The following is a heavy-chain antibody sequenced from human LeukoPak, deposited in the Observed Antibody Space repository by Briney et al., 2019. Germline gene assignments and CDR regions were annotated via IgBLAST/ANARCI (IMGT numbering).Heavy chain of an antibody. CDR1: GGSFSGYY. CDR2: INHSGST. D-gene: IGHD1-14*01. CDR3: ARFKNRNYYYYMDV. Sequence: PSETLSLTCAVYGGSFSGYYWSWIRQPPGEGLEWIGEINHSGSTNYNPPLKSRVTISVDTSKNQFSLKLSSVTAADTAVYYCARFKNRNYYYYMDVWGKGTTVTVSS. J-gene: IGHJ6*03. V-gene: IGHV4-34*01.